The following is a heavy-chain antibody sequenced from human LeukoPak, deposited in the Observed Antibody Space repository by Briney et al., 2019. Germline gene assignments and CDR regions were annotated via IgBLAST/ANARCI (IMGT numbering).Heavy chain of an antibody. D-gene: IGHD4-17*01. CDR2: ISAYSGNT. V-gene: IGHV1-18*01. CDR1: GYTFTSYG. J-gene: IGHJ5*02. CDR3: ARDLHDYGDKGFDP. Sequence: ASVKVSCKASGYTFTSYGISWVRQAPGQGLEWMGWISAYSGNTNYAQKLQGRVTMTTDTSTSTAYMELRSLRSDDTAVYYCARDLHDYGDKGFDPWGQGTLVTVSS.